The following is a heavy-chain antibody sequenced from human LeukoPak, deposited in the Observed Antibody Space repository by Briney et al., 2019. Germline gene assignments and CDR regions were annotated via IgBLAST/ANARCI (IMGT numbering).Heavy chain of an antibody. CDR2: ISAYNGNT. CDR3: ARDQRYDFWSGFLSYYCGMDV. CDR1: GYTFTSYG. Sequence: ASVKVSCKASGYTFTSYGISWVRQAPGQGLEWMGWISAYNGNTNYAQKLQGRVTMTTDTSTSTAYMELRSLRSDDTAVYYCARDQRYDFWSGFLSYYCGMDVWGQGTTVTVSS. V-gene: IGHV1-18*01. D-gene: IGHD3-3*01. J-gene: IGHJ6*02.